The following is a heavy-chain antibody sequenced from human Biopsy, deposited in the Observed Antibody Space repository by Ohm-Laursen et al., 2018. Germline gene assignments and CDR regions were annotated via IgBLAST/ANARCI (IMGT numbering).Heavy chain of an antibody. CDR3: ARESALAGDFDS. CDR2: ISNIGST. J-gene: IGHJ4*02. D-gene: IGHD6-19*01. V-gene: IGHV4-61*01. CDR1: GASVTSGSYY. Sequence: TLSLTCTVSGASVTSGSYYWSWIRQPPGKGLGWLGYISNIGSTNYNPSLKSRVTISVDTSKNHFSLKLTSVTAADTAVYYCARESALAGDFDSWGQGTLVTVSS.